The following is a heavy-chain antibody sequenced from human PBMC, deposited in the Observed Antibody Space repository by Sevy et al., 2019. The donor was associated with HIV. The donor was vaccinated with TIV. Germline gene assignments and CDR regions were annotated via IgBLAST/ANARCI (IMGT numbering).Heavy chain of an antibody. V-gene: IGHV1-2*02. Sequence: ASVKVSCKASGYTFTGYSMHWVRQAPGQGLEWMGWINPNSGGTNYAQKFQGRVTMTRDTSINTAYMDMRNLRVDDKAVYFCARVWNSDYYDSSGPNWFDTWGQGTLVTVSS. CDR2: INPNSGGT. J-gene: IGHJ5*02. CDR1: GYTFTGYS. D-gene: IGHD3-22*01. CDR3: ARVWNSDYYDSSGPNWFDT.